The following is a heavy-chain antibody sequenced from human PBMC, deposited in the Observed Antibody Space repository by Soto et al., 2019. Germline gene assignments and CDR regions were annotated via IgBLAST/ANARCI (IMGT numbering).Heavy chain of an antibody. CDR2: IYYSGST. J-gene: IGHJ4*02. D-gene: IGHD2-15*01. CDR1: GGSISSYY. CDR3: AREGYCSGGSCRYFDY. V-gene: IGHV4-59*01. Sequence: SETLSLTCTVSGGSISSYYWSWIRQPPGKGLEWIGYIYYSGSTNYNPSLKSRVTISVDTSKSQFSLKLSSVTAADTAVYYCAREGYCSGGSCRYFDYWGQGTLVTVSS.